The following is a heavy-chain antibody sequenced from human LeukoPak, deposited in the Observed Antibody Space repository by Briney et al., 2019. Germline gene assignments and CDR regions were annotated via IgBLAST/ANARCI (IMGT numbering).Heavy chain of an antibody. J-gene: IGHJ5*02. Sequence: PSETLSLTCTVSGGSISSGDYYWSWIRQPPGKGLEWIGEINHSGSTNYNPSPKSRVTISVDTSKNQFSLKLSSVTAADTAVYYCARAKLYYYGSGSPRWFDPWGQGTLVTVSS. CDR2: INHSGST. D-gene: IGHD3-10*01. CDR3: ARAKLYYYGSGSPRWFDP. CDR1: GGSISSGDYY. V-gene: IGHV4-39*07.